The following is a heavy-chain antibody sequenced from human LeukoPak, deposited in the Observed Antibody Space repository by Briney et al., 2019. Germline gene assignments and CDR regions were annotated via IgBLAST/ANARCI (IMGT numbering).Heavy chain of an antibody. V-gene: IGHV1-69*01. D-gene: IGHD2-2*01. CDR2: IIPIFGTA. CDR1: GGTFSSYA. Sequence: SVKVSCKASGGTFSSYAISWVRQAPGQGLEWMGGIIPIFGTANYAQKFQGRVTITADESTSTAYMELSSLRSEDTAVYYCARSIVVVPATSYYYMDVWGKGTTVTVSS. J-gene: IGHJ6*03. CDR3: ARSIVVVPATSYYYMDV.